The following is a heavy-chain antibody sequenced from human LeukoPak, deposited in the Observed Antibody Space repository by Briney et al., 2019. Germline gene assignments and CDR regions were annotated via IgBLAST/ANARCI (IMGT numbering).Heavy chain of an antibody. V-gene: IGHV4-30-2*01. J-gene: IGHJ3*02. D-gene: IGHD3-22*01. Sequence: SETLSLTCAVSGGSISSGGYSWSWIRQPPGRGLEWIGYIYHSGSTYYNPSLKSRVTISVDRSKNQFSLKLSSVTAADTAVYYCARATYYYDSSGYNDAFDIWGQGTMVTVSS. CDR3: ARATYYYDSSGYNDAFDI. CDR1: GGSISSGGYS. CDR2: IYHSGST.